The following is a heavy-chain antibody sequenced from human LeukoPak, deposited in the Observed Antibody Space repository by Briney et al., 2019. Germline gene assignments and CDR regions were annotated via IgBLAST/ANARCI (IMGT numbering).Heavy chain of an antibody. CDR2: INPNSGGI. CDR3: ASSSIIAVAGSGDSFDY. CDR1: GYTFTGYY. J-gene: IGHJ4*02. D-gene: IGHD6-19*01. V-gene: IGHV1-2*04. Sequence: ASVKVSCKASGYTFTGYYMHWVRQAPGQGLEWMGWINPNSGGINYAQKFQGWVTMTRDTSISTAYMELSRLRSDDTAVYYCASSSIIAVAGSGDSFDYWGQGTLVTVSS.